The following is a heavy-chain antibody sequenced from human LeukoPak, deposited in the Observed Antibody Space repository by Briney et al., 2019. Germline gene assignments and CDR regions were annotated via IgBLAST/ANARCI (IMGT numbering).Heavy chain of an antibody. V-gene: IGHV1-2*02. CDR1: GYTFTGYY. CDR2: INPNSGGT. J-gene: IGHJ4*02. Sequence: ASVKVSCKASGYTFTGYYMHWVRQAPGQGLEWMGWINPNSGGTNYAQKFQGRVTMTRDTSISTAYMELSRLRSDDTAVYYCAGDTYCSGGSCYSGYWGQGTLVTVSS. D-gene: IGHD2-15*01. CDR3: AGDTYCSGGSCYSGY.